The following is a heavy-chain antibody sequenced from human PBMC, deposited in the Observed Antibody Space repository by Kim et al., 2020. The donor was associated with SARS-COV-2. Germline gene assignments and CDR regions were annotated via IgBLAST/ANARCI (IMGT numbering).Heavy chain of an antibody. CDR1: GFTFSSYE. J-gene: IGHJ6*02. Sequence: GGSLRLSCAASGFTFSSYEMNWVRQAPGKGLEWVSYISSSGSTIYYADSVKGRFTISRDNAKNSLYLQMNSLRAEDTAVYYCARDYSQYGMDVWGQGTTVTVSS. CDR2: ISSSGSTI. V-gene: IGHV3-48*03. D-gene: IGHD1-26*01. CDR3: ARDYSQYGMDV.